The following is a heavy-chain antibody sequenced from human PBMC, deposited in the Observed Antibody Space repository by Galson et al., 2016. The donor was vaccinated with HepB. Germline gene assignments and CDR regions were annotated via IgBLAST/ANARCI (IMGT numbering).Heavy chain of an antibody. CDR3: AKESDAFDL. CDR2: IDNNGDNI. CDR1: GFAFNSYA. Sequence: SLRLSCAASGFAFNSYAMHWVRQAPGKGLEWVSAIDNNGDNIYYADSVKGRFTISRDNSKNFLYLQMNGLRTEDTSVYYCAKESDAFDLWGQGTLVFVSS. J-gene: IGHJ3*01. V-gene: IGHV3-64*04.